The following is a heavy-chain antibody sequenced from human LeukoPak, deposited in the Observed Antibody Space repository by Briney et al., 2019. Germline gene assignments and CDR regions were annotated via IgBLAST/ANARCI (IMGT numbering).Heavy chain of an antibody. V-gene: IGHV4-59*01. D-gene: IGHD1-26*01. CDR1: GESFSTYY. Sequence: PSETLSLTCAVYGESFSTYYWSWIRQPPGKGLEWIGYIYYSGSTNYSPSLKSRVTTSVDVSKNQFSLKLNSVTAADTAVYYCARTRSSGTCDYWGQGTLVTVSS. CDR3: ARTRSSGTCDY. CDR2: IYYSGST. J-gene: IGHJ4*02.